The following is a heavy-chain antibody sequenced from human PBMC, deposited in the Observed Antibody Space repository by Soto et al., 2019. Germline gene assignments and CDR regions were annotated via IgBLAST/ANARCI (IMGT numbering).Heavy chain of an antibody. V-gene: IGHV3-21*06. CDR2: ISSSGTQI. J-gene: IGHJ3*02. Sequence: EVQVVESGGGLVKPGESLRLSCAASGFAFSAYNMKWVRQAPGKGLEYVSSISSSGTQIFQTDSVKGRCTIYRDNAKNSLFLQMNSLRAEDTAVYYCATSGDRDGFEIWGQGTTVTVSS. CDR3: ATSGDRDGFEI. CDR1: GFAFSAYN. D-gene: IGHD4-17*01.